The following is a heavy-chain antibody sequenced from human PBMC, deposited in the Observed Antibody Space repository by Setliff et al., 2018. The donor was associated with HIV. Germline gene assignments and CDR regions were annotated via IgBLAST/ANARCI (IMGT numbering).Heavy chain of an antibody. CDR2: IKQDGSEK. CDR1: SSSSHY. V-gene: IGHV3-7*01. J-gene: IGHJ6*03. Sequence: SSSSHYWGWIRQPPGKGLEWVANIKQDGSEKYYVDSVRGRFTISRDNAKNSLYLQINSLRAEDTAVYYCARATQLRSGVVDPAAKYFYYYMDVWGKGTTVTVSS. CDR3: ARATQLRSGVVDPAAKYFYYYMDV. D-gene: IGHD2-2*01.